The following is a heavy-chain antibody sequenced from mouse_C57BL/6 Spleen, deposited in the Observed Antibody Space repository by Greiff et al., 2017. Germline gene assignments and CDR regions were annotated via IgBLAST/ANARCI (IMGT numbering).Heavy chain of an antibody. J-gene: IGHJ2*01. D-gene: IGHD1-1*02. V-gene: IGHV1-82*01. CDR2: IYPGDGDT. CDR3: ERGWTFDY. CDR1: GYAFSSSW. Sequence: QVQLKESGPELVKPGASVKLSCKASGYAFSSSWMNWVKQRPGKGLEWIGRIYPGDGDTNYNGKFKGKATLTADKSSSTAYMQLSGLTSEDSAVYVCERGWTFDYWGQGTTLTVSS.